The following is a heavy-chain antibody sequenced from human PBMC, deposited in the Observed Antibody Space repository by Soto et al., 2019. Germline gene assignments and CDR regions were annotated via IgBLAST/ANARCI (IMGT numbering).Heavy chain of an antibody. V-gene: IGHV4-61*01. CDR1: CCSVSRCRYY. CDR2: IYYSGST. CDR3: ARGIEGWYQGRYYYGMDV. Sequence: QVPLQESGPGLGKPSETLFPTRTGSCCSVSRCRYYLSWIPQPPGKGLEWIGYIYYSGSTNYNPSLKSRVTISVDTSKNQFSLKLSSVTAADTAVYYCARGIEGWYQGRYYYGMDVWGQGTTVTVSS. D-gene: IGHD6-19*01. J-gene: IGHJ6*02.